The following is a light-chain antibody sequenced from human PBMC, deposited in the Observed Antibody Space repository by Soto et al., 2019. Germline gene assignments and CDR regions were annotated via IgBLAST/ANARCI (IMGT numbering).Light chain of an antibody. CDR3: QQYNSYPT. CDR2: DAS. J-gene: IGKJ4*01. V-gene: IGKV1-5*01. CDR1: QSISSW. Sequence: DIPMTQSPSTLSASVGDRVTITCRASQSISSWLAWYQQKPGKAPKLLIYDASSLESGVPSRFSGSGSGTEFTLTISSLRPDDFATYYCQQYNSYPTFGGGTKVEIK.